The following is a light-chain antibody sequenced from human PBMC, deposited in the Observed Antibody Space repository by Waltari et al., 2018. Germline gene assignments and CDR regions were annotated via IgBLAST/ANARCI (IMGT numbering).Light chain of an antibody. CDR3: QQHDNWPRT. Sequence: EIVLTQSPDTLSVSPGERVTLSCRASESVGINLTCFQQKSSRAPRLLIYCASTMATGVPARFSGSWSGTEFTLTISSLQSEDFAVYYCQQHDNWPRTFGQGTKVDIQ. J-gene: IGKJ1*01. CDR2: CAS. V-gene: IGKV3-15*01. CDR1: ESVGIN.